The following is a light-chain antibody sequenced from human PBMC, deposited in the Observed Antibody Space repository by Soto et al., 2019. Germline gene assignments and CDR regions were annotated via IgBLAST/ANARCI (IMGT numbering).Light chain of an antibody. Sequence: EITMTQSPATLSVSPGERASLSCRASQSVSSNLAWYQQKPGQAPRLLIYGAPTRATGIPARFSGSGSGTEFTLTISSLQSEDFAVYYCQHYNNWPPWTFGQGTKVDIK. J-gene: IGKJ1*01. V-gene: IGKV3-15*01. CDR3: QHYNNWPPWT. CDR2: GAP. CDR1: QSVSSN.